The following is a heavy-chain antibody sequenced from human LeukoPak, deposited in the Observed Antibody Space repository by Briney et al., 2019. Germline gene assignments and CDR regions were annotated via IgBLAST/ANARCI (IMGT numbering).Heavy chain of an antibody. CDR2: IYYSGST. V-gene: IGHV4-59*01. CDR3: ARAVVGGSYFFDY. CDR1: GGSISSYY. J-gene: IGHJ4*02. Sequence: SEILSLTCTVSGGSISSYYWSWIRQPPGKGLEWIGYIYYSGSTNYNPSLKSRVTISVDTSKNQFSLKLSSVTAADTAVYYCARAVVGGSYFFDYWGQGTLVTVSS. D-gene: IGHD1-26*01.